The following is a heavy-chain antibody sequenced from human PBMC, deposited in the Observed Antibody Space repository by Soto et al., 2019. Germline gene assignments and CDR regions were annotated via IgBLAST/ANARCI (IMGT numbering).Heavy chain of an antibody. Sequence: QITLKESGPTLVKPTQPLTLTCTFSGFSLSTSGVGVGWIRQPPGKALEWLALIYWNDDKRYSPSLKSRLTITKDTSKNQVVLTMTNMDPVDTATYYCAHFIAAAGKFDYWGQGTLVTVSS. CDR2: IYWNDDK. J-gene: IGHJ4*02. V-gene: IGHV2-5*01. CDR3: AHFIAAAGKFDY. CDR1: GFSLSTSGVG. D-gene: IGHD6-13*01.